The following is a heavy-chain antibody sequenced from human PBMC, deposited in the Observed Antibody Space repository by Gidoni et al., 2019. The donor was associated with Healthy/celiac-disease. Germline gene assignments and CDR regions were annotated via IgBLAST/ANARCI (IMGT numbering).Heavy chain of an antibody. Sequence: QVQLVESGGGVVQPGRSLRLSCAASGFPFSSYGMHWVRQAPGKGLEWVAVIWYDGSNKYYADSVKGRFTISRDNSKNTLYLQMNSLRAEDTAVYYCARGGDYLFPYYGMDVWGQGTTVTVSS. CDR1: GFPFSSYG. D-gene: IGHD4-17*01. CDR2: IWYDGSNK. J-gene: IGHJ6*02. V-gene: IGHV3-33*01. CDR3: ARGGDYLFPYYGMDV.